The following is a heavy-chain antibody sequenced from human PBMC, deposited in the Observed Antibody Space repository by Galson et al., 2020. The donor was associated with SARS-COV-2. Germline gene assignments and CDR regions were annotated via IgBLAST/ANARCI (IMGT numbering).Heavy chain of an antibody. Sequence: SVQVSCKASGFTFTSSAVQWVRQVRGQRLEWIGWIVVGSGNTNYAQKFQESVTITRDMSTSTAYMELSSLRSEDTAVYYCAAPNCSTTSCYDAFVIWGQGTMVTVSS. J-gene: IGHJ3*02. V-gene: IGHV1-58*01. CDR1: GFTFTSSA. CDR3: AAPNCSTTSCYDAFVI. D-gene: IGHD2-2*01. CDR2: IVVGSGNT.